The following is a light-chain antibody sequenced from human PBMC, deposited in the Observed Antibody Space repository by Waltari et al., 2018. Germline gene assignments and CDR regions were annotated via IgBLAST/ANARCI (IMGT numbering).Light chain of an antibody. V-gene: IGKV4-1*01. CDR3: QQYYSTWWT. J-gene: IGKJ1*01. Sequence: DIVMTQSPDSLAVSLGERATIHCKYSQSVLYSSNNKNYLAWYQQKPGQPPKLLIYWASTRESGVPDRFSGSGSGTDFTLTISSLQAEDVAVYYCQQYYSTWWTFGQGTKVEIK. CDR1: QSVLYSSNNKNY. CDR2: WAS.